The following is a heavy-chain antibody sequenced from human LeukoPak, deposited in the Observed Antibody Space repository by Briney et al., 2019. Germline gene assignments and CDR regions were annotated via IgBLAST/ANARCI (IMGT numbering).Heavy chain of an antibody. V-gene: IGHV4-34*01. D-gene: IGHD3-10*01. J-gene: IGHJ4*02. Sequence: SETLSLTCAVYGGSFGGYYWSWIRQPPGKGLEWIGEINHSGSTNYNPSLKSRVTISVDTSKNQFSLKLSSVTAVDTAVYYCARGPTYYYGSGLDYWGQGTLVTVSS. CDR3: ARGPTYYYGSGLDY. CDR2: INHSGST. CDR1: GGSFGGYY.